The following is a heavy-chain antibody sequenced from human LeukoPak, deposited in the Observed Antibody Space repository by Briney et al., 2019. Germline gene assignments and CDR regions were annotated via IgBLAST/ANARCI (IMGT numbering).Heavy chain of an antibody. D-gene: IGHD4-11*01. CDR1: GFTFSSYE. CDR3: TRDTHFFMTTTIDY. V-gene: IGHV3-48*03. Sequence: GGSLRLSCAASGFTFSSYEMNWIRQAPGKGLEWISYISNSGSTKYYADSVKGRFTISRDNAKNSLYLQMNSLRAEDTAVYYCTRDTHFFMTTTIDYWGQGTLVTVSS. J-gene: IGHJ4*02. CDR2: ISNSGSTK.